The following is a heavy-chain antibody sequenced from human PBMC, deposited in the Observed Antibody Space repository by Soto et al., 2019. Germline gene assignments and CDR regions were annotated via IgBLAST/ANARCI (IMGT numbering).Heavy chain of an antibody. CDR3: ASGRRYYDILTGYYNKFYFDY. Sequence: LSVTSACYVGSFSVYYWSWIRQPPGKGLEWIGEINNSASTKHNPWLKSRVTISVDTSKNQFSLKLSSVTAADTAVYYCASGRRYYDILTGYYNKFYFDYRGQGTLVTVSS. CDR1: VGSFSVYY. CDR2: INNSAST. V-gene: IGHV4-34*01. D-gene: IGHD3-9*01. J-gene: IGHJ4*02.